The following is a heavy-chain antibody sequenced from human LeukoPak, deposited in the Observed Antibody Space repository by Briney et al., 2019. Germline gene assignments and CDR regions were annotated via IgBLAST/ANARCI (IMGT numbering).Heavy chain of an antibody. CDR3: AREVHDYGAPHDAFDI. CDR2: ISSSGSTI. Sequence: LSLTCTVSGGSISSGSYYWSWIRQAPGKGLEWVSYISSSGSTIYYADSVKGRFTSSRDNAKNSLYLQMNSLRAEDTAVYYCAREVHDYGAPHDAFDIWGQGTMVTVSS. CDR1: GGSISSGSYY. V-gene: IGHV3-11*01. J-gene: IGHJ3*02. D-gene: IGHD4-17*01.